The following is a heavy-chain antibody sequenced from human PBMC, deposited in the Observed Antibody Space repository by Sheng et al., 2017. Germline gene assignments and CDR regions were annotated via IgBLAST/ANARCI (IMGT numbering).Heavy chain of an antibody. D-gene: IGHD3-16*01. Sequence: QVHLQESGPGLVKASETLSLTCSVSGYTIETGYYWGWIRQPPGKGLEWIGSIWHNGSTFYSLSLRSRLTISIDTANNQFALKLNYVTAADTAVYYCARIWASYYNMDVWGPGTTVIVSS. CDR2: IWHNGST. CDR1: GYTIETGYY. V-gene: IGHV4-38-2*01. CDR3: ARIWASYYNMDV. J-gene: IGHJ6*02.